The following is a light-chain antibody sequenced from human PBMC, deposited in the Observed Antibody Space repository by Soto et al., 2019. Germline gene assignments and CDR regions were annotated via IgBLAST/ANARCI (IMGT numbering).Light chain of an antibody. Sequence: DFQMTQSPSSLSASVRDRVTITCLASQTISTYLNWYQQKPGKAPKLLISAASSLQSGVPSRFSGSGSGTDFTLTISSLQPEDFATYYCQQSFGTPRTFGQGTKVEIK. CDR2: AAS. J-gene: IGKJ1*01. V-gene: IGKV1-39*01. CDR1: QTISTY. CDR3: QQSFGTPRT.